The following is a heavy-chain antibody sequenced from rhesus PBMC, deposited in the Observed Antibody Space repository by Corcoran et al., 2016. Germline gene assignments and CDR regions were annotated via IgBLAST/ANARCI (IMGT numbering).Heavy chain of an antibody. CDR2: IYGSGGST. CDR3: ARTYYDAFDF. D-gene: IGHD3-16*01. Sequence: QVQLQESGPGLVKPSETLSLTCAVSGGSISRNYWSWIRQAPGEGLEWIGRIYGSGGSTDYNPSLKSRVTVSTDTSKNQFSLKLSSVTAADTAVYYCARTYYDAFDFWGQGLRVTVSS. CDR1: GGSISRNY. V-gene: IGHV4-160*01. J-gene: IGHJ3*01.